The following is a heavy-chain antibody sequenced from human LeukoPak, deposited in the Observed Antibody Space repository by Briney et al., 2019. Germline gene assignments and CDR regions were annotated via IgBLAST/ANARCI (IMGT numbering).Heavy chain of an antibody. CDR3: ARVVSGTFDY. Sequence: TGGSLRLSCAASGFTFSSYSPNWVRQAPGKGLEWVSSIIITTSHIYYADSVKGRFTISRDNAKNSLYLQMNSLRAEDTAVYYCARVVSGTFDYWGQGTLVTVSS. CDR2: IIITTSHI. CDR1: GFTFSSYS. D-gene: IGHD1-26*01. V-gene: IGHV3-21*01. J-gene: IGHJ4*02.